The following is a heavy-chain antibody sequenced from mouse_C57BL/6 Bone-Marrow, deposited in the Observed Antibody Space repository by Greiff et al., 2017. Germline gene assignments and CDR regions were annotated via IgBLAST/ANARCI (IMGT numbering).Heavy chain of an antibody. CDR3: ARPRVYWYFDV. J-gene: IGHJ1*03. CDR2: ISSGSSTI. CDR1: GFTFSDYG. Sequence: EVKLMESGGGLVTPGGSLKLSCAASGFTFSDYGMHWVRPAPAKGLAWVAYISSGSSTIYYAATVKGRFTISRDNAKNTRFLQVTSLRSEKTAMYYGARPRVYWYFDVWGTGTTVTVSS. V-gene: IGHV5-17*01.